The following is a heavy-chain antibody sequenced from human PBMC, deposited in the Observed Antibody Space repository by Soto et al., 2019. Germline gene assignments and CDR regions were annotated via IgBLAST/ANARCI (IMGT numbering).Heavy chain of an antibody. V-gene: IGHV4-34*01. D-gene: IGHD4-17*01. CDR2: INHSGST. J-gene: IGHJ3*02. CDR1: GGSFSGYY. Sequence: SETLSLTCAVYGGSFSGYYWSWIRQPPGKGLEWIGEINHSGSTNYNPSLKSRVTISVDTSKNQFSLKLSSVTAADTAVYYCASEGRGLYGDYVFDAFDIWGQGTMVTVSS. CDR3: ASEGRGLYGDYVFDAFDI.